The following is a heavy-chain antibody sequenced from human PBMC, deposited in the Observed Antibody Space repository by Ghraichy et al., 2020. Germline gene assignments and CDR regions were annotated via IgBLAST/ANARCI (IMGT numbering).Heavy chain of an antibody. Sequence: SETLSLTCTVSGGSVSSGSYYWSWIRQPPGKGLEWIGYIYYSGSTNYNPSLKSRVTISVDTSKNQFSLKLSSVTAADTAVYYCARVTRDWNLAYWGQGTLVTVSS. CDR3: ARVTRDWNLAY. CDR2: IYYSGST. V-gene: IGHV4-61*01. D-gene: IGHD7-27*01. CDR1: GGSVSSGSYY. J-gene: IGHJ4*02.